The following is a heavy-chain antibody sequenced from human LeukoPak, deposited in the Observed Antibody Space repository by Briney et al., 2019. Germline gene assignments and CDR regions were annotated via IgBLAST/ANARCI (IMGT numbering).Heavy chain of an antibody. CDR2: INSGGSEG. J-gene: IGHJ3*01. CDR1: GFTFSGFW. V-gene: IGHV3-7*03. CDR3: ARSSYSSSSSV. D-gene: IGHD6-6*01. Sequence: GGSLRLSCAVSGFTFSGFWMSWSRQAPGKGLEWVASINSGGSEGYYADVVKGRFTISRDNAKNSLYLQINSLRAEDTAVYYCARSSYSSSSSVWGQGTMVTVSS.